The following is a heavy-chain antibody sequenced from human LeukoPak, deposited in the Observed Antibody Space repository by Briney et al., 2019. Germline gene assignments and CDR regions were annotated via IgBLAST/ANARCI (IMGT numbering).Heavy chain of an antibody. D-gene: IGHD2-15*01. CDR1: GGSISSSNW. V-gene: IGHV4-4*02. CDR2: IYHSGST. Sequence: SETLSLTCAVSGGSISSSNWWSWVRQPPGKGLEWIGEIYHSGSTNYNPSLKSRVTISVDKSKNQFSLKLSSVTAADTAVYYCASRPNIVVVVAAVSLGWFDPWGQGTLVTVSS. CDR3: ASRPNIVVVVAAVSLGWFDP. J-gene: IGHJ5*02.